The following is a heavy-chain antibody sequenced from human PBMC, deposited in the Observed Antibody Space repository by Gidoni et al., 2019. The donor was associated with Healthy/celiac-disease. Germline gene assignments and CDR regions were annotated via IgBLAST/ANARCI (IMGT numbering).Heavy chain of an antibody. Sequence: QVQLVQSGAEVKKPGASVKVSCKASGYTFTSYYMHWVRQAPGQGLEWMGIINPSGGSTSYAQKFQGRVTMTRDTSTSTVYMELSSLRSEDTAVYYCARDPLDIVVVVAATPWGWFDPWGQGTLVTVSS. CDR2: INPSGGST. V-gene: IGHV1-46*01. CDR1: GYTFTSYY. J-gene: IGHJ5*02. CDR3: ARDPLDIVVVVAATPWGWFDP. D-gene: IGHD2-15*01.